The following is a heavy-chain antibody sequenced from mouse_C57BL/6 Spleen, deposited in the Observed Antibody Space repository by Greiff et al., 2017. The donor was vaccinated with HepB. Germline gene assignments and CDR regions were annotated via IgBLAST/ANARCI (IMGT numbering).Heavy chain of an antibody. D-gene: IGHD2-5*01. Sequence: EVKLVESGGGLVKPGGSLKLSCAASGFTFSDYGMHWVRQAPEKGLEWVAYISSGSSTIYYADTVKGRFTISRDNAKNTLFLQMTSLRSEDTAMYYCARRSNHYYAMDYWGQGTSVTVSS. CDR1: GFTFSDYG. V-gene: IGHV5-17*01. J-gene: IGHJ4*01. CDR3: ARRSNHYYAMDY. CDR2: ISSGSSTI.